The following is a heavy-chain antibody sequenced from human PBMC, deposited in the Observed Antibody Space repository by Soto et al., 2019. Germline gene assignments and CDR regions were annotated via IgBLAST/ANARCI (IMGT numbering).Heavy chain of an antibody. CDR3: AREQAVDRNDYYGRDV. J-gene: IGHJ6*02. V-gene: IGHV1-18*01. Sequence: QVQLVQSGAEVKKPGASVKVSCQTSGYPFTHYGIGWVRQAPGLGLEWMGWISPYNGNTNYAQNLQGRVTLTTDTPASRVLLEVRSLKSEDTAVYYCAREQAVDRNDYYGRDVWGQGTTITVSS. CDR2: ISPYNGNT. CDR1: GYPFTHYG.